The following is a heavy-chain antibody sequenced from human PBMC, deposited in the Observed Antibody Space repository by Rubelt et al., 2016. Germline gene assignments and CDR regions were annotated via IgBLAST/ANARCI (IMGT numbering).Heavy chain of an antibody. CDR3: ARDRRRTDGSGSPNWFDP. CDR2: ISSSSSYI. D-gene: IGHD3-10*01. Sequence: VRQAPGKGLEWVSSISSSSSYIYYADSVKGRFTISRDNAKNSLYLQMNSLRAEDTAVYYCARDRRRTDGSGSPNWFDPWGQGTLVTVSS. J-gene: IGHJ5*02. V-gene: IGHV3-21*01.